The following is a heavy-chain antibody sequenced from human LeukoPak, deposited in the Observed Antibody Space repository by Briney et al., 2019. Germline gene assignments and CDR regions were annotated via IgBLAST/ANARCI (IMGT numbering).Heavy chain of an antibody. D-gene: IGHD3-22*01. CDR3: VREGYYLFDY. V-gene: IGHV3-7*01. J-gene: IGHJ4*02. CDR1: GFTFSSYW. CDR2: IKEDGSKT. Sequence: PGGSLRLSCAASGFTFSSYWMTWVRQGPGKGREWVANIKEDGSKTYYVDSVKGRFTISRDNAKNSLYLQMNSLRAEDTAVYYCVREGYYLFDYWGQGTLVTVSS.